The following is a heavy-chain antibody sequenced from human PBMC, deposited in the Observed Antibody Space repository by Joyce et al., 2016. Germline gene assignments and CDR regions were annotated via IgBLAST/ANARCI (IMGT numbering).Heavy chain of an antibody. V-gene: IGHV3-72*01. Sequence: EVRLAASGGRSVQPGGSLSISCAASGFTFTDHYMDWVRQAPGKGLQWVGLVRSKSNKYSTDYASSVKGRFTISIDYSRNSLYLQMNSLKIEDTAVYYCTRVGPPGVDAFDMWGQGTMVTVSS. CDR1: GFTFTDHY. J-gene: IGHJ3*02. CDR3: TRVGPPGVDAFDM. CDR2: VRSKSNKYST.